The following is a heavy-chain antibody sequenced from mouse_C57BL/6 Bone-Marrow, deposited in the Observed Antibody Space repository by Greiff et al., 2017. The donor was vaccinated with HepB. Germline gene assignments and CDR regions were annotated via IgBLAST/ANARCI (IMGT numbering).Heavy chain of an antibody. V-gene: IGHV5-6*01. CDR1: GFTFSSYG. Sequence: EVQLQESGGDLVKPGGSLKLSCAASGFTFSSYGMSWVRQTPDKRLEWVATISSGGSYTYYPDSVKGRFTISRDNAKNTLYLQMSSLKSEDTAMYYCARHHQLRGPFAYWGQGTLVTVSA. D-gene: IGHD3-2*02. J-gene: IGHJ3*01. CDR2: ISSGGSYT. CDR3: ARHHQLRGPFAY.